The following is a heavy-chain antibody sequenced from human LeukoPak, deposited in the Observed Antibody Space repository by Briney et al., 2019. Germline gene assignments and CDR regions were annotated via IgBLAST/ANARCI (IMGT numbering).Heavy chain of an antibody. J-gene: IGHJ1*01. CDR1: GFTLSTSW. CDR2: IKQDGSEK. Sequence: TGGSLRLSCAASGFTLSTSWMTWVRQAPGKGLEWVANIKQDGSEKFYVDSVKGRFTISRDNAKNSLDLQMNSLRVEDTAVYYCAGYSSSSLWSFQHWGQGTLVTVSS. D-gene: IGHD6-6*01. CDR3: AGYSSSSLWSFQH. V-gene: IGHV3-7*01.